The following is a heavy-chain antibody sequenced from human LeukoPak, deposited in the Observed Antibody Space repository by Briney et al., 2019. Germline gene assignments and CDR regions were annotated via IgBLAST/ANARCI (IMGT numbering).Heavy chain of an antibody. V-gene: IGHV3-7*01. Sequence: PGGSLRLSCAASGFTFSNHWMSWVRQAPGKGLEWVANIKQDGSQKYYADSVKGRFTISRDNARNSVYLQMNSLRVEDTAVYYCARDPVEWEQLLDYWGQGTLVTVSS. CDR3: ARDPVEWEQLLDY. J-gene: IGHJ4*02. CDR1: GFTFSNHW. CDR2: IKQDGSQK. D-gene: IGHD1-26*01.